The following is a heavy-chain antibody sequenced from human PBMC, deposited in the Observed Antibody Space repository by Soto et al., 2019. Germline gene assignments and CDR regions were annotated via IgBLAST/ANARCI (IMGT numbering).Heavy chain of an antibody. CDR1: GFTFSYYW. Sequence: PGGSLRLSCAASGFTFSYYWMHWVRQAPGQGLVWVSRIHSDGSSTTYADSVKGRFTISRDNAKYSLYLQMNSLRAEDTAVYYCARGERGAFDLWGQGTMVTVSS. V-gene: IGHV3-74*01. CDR3: ARGERGAFDL. CDR2: IHSDGSST. D-gene: IGHD2-21*01. J-gene: IGHJ3*01.